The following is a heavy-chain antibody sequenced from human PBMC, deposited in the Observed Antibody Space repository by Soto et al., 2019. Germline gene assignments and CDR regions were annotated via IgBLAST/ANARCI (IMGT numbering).Heavy chain of an antibody. Sequence: EVQVLESGGGLVQPGGSLRLSCAASGFTFSSYGMSWVRQAPGRGLEWVSVISGSGGSKNYADSVKGRFTISRDNSKNTLYLQMNSLRAEDTAVYYCARGAGYCSGGSCNDCWGQGTLVTVSS. J-gene: IGHJ4*02. D-gene: IGHD2-15*01. CDR3: ARGAGYCSGGSCNDC. CDR1: GFTFSSYG. CDR2: ISGSGGSK. V-gene: IGHV3-23*01.